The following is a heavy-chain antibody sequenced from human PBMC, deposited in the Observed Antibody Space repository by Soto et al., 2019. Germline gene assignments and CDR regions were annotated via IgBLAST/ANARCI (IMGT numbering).Heavy chain of an antibody. CDR3: ARGSGVPAARYGLDV. Sequence: QVQLQESGPGLVKPSETLSLTCTVSGGSISSYYWSWIRQFPGKGLDWIGYIYYSGITNYNPSLKSRVTISVDMSRNQFSLKLNAVTAADTAVYYCARGSGVPAARYGLDVWGQGTTVTVSS. V-gene: IGHV4-59*01. CDR2: IYYSGIT. D-gene: IGHD2-2*01. J-gene: IGHJ6*02. CDR1: GGSISSYY.